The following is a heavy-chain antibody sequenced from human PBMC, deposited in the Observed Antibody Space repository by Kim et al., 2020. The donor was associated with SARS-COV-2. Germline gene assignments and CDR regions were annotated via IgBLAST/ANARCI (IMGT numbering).Heavy chain of an antibody. Sequence: SETLSLTCAVYGGSFSGYYWSWIRQPPGKGLEWIGEINHSGSTNYNPSLKSRVTISVDTSKNQFSLKLSSVTAADTAVYYCARKTWIQLWVKGPVAFDIWGQGTMVTVSS. V-gene: IGHV4-34*01. D-gene: IGHD5-18*01. J-gene: IGHJ3*02. CDR2: INHSGST. CDR3: ARKTWIQLWVKGPVAFDI. CDR1: GGSFSGYY.